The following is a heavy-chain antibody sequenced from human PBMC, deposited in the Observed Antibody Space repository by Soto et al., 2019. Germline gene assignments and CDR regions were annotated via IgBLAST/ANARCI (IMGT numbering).Heavy chain of an antibody. J-gene: IGHJ5*02. V-gene: IGHV4-30-4*01. CDR3: VRTARKGALAPHWFDR. Sequence: SETLSLTCTVSGASIRSTDYYWSWIRQAPGKGLEWIGYVYYTGSTYYNPSLMSRLTISVDTSNNQFSLKLTSVTAAETAVYYCVRTARKGALAPHWFDRWGQGTKVTVS. CDR1: GASIRSTDYY. CDR2: VYYTGST. D-gene: IGHD2-21*02.